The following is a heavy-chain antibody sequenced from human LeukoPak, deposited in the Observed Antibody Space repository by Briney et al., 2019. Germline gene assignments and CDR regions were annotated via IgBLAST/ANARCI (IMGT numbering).Heavy chain of an antibody. J-gene: IGHJ4*02. D-gene: IGHD3-10*01. V-gene: IGHV4-61*02. CDR3: AHGSTGEDY. CDR2: IYTSGST. CDR1: GGSISSGSYY. Sequence: KTSETLSLTCTVSGGSISSGSYYWSWIRQPAGKGLEWIGRIYTSGSTNYNPSLKSRVTISVDTSKNQFSLKLSSVTAADTAVYYCAHGSTGEDYWGQGTLVTVSS.